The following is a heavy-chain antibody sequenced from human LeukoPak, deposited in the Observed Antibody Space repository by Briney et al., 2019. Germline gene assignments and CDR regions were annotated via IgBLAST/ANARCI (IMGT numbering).Heavy chain of an antibody. CDR1: GYTFTSYG. J-gene: IGHJ3*02. CDR3: ARQFETLGPPNAFDI. V-gene: IGHV1-18*01. Sequence: ASVKVSRKASGYTFTSYGISWVRQAPGQGLEWMGWISAYNGNTNYAQKLQGRVTMTTDTSTSTAYMELRSLRSDDTAVYYCARQFETLGPPNAFDIWGQGTMVTVSS. D-gene: IGHD4-23*01. CDR2: ISAYNGNT.